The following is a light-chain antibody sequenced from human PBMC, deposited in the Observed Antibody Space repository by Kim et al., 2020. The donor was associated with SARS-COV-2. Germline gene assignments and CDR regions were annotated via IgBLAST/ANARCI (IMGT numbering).Light chain of an antibody. CDR2: TNN. CDR3: AAWDDSLNVV. Sequence: PGQRVTISCSGSSSNIGSNTVSWYQQLPGTAPKLLIYTNNQRPSGVPDRFSGSKSGTSVSLAISGLQSEDEADYYCAAWDDSLNVVFGGGTQLTVL. V-gene: IGLV1-44*01. J-gene: IGLJ3*02. CDR1: SSNIGSNT.